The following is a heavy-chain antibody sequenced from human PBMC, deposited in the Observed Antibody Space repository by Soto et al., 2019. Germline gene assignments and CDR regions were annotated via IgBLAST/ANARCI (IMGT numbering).Heavy chain of an antibody. CDR3: ASNIEVLEGYYYSAFDI. Sequence: ASVKVSCKASGYTFTSYYMHWVRQAPGQGLEWMGIINPSGGSTSYAQKFQGGVTMTRDTSTSTVYMELSSLRSEDTAVYYCASNIEVLEGYYYSAFDIWGQGTMVTVSS. J-gene: IGHJ3*02. CDR1: GYTFTSYY. CDR2: INPSGGST. V-gene: IGHV1-46*01. D-gene: IGHD3-22*01.